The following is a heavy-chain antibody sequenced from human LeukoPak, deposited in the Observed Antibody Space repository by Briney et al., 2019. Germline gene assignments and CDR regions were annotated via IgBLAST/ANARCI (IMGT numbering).Heavy chain of an antibody. V-gene: IGHV4-31*03. CDR3: AGIAVAAYPYYFDY. CDR1: GGSISSGGYY. CDR2: IYYSGST. Sequence: SQTLSLTCTVSGGSISSGGYYWSWIRQHPGKGLEWIGYIYYSGSTYYNPSLKSRVTISVDTSKNQFSLKLSSVTAADTAVYYCAGIAVAAYPYYFDYWGQGTLVTVSS. J-gene: IGHJ4*02. D-gene: IGHD6-19*01.